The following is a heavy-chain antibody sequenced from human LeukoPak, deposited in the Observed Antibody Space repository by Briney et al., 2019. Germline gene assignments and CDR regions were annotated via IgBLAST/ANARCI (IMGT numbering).Heavy chain of an antibody. J-gene: IGHJ4*02. CDR2: ISYDGSNK. Sequence: PGGSLRLSCAASGFTFSSYGMHWVRQAPGKGLEWVAIISYDGSNKYYADSVKGRFTISRDNSKNTLYLQMNSLRAEDTALYYCARDDYGSGSWSDYWGQGTLVTVSS. CDR3: ARDDYGSGSWSDY. D-gene: IGHD3-10*01. CDR1: GFTFSSYG. V-gene: IGHV3-30*03.